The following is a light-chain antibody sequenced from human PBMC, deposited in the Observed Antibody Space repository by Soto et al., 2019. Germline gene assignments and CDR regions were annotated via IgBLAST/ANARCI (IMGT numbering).Light chain of an antibody. CDR1: QSVNIY. CDR3: QQYDDWLRLT. Sequence: DIVMTQSPATLSVSQGERATLSCRASQSVNIYLAWYQQKPGQAPRLLIFGASSRATGIPARFSGSGSGTEFNLTISSLQSEDFAVYFCQQYDDWLRLTFGGGTKVDIK. J-gene: IGKJ4*01. CDR2: GAS. V-gene: IGKV3D-15*01.